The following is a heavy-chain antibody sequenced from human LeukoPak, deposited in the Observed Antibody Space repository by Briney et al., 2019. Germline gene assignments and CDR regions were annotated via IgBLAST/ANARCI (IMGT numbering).Heavy chain of an antibody. V-gene: IGHV4-4*07. Sequence: SETLSLTCSVSGGSISSYYWSWMRQPAGKGLQWIGCIYTSGTTNYNPSLKSRVTMSVETSKNQISLKLTSVTAADTAVYYCVKDGHGMDVWGQGTTVTVSS. CDR3: VKDGHGMDV. CDR2: IYTSGTT. J-gene: IGHJ6*02. CDR1: GGSISSYY.